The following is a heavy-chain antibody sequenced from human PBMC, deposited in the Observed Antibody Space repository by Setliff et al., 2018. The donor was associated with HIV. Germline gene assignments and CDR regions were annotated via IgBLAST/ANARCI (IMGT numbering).Heavy chain of an antibody. CDR1: GYTFTSYD. Sequence: GASVKVSCKASGYTFTSYDINWVRQATGQGLEWMGWMNPNSGNTGYAQKFQGRVTMTGNTSISTAYMELSSLRSEDTAVYYCAREARYQDRYYYYMDVWGKGTTVTVSS. D-gene: IGHD1-20*01. J-gene: IGHJ6*03. CDR3: AREARYQDRYYYYMDV. V-gene: IGHV1-8*02. CDR2: MNPNSGNT.